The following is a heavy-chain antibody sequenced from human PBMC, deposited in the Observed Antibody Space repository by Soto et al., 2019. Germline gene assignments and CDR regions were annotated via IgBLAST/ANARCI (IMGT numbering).Heavy chain of an antibody. Sequence: QVQVMQSGAEVKKPGASVKVSCKASGYTFTSCGISWVRQAPGQGLEWMGWISTYNGNTNYAQKLQGRVTMTTDTSTSTAYMELRSLRSDDTAVYYCGRDLYQSVFYYGMDVWGQGTTVTVSS. CDR2: ISTYNGNT. V-gene: IGHV1-18*01. CDR3: GRDLYQSVFYYGMDV. CDR1: GYTFTSCG. D-gene: IGHD2-2*01. J-gene: IGHJ6*02.